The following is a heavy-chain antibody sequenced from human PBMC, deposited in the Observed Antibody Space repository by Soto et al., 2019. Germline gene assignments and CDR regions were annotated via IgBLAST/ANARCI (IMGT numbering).Heavy chain of an antibody. J-gene: IGHJ4*02. D-gene: IGHD3-22*01. CDR2: ISGSVSTI. CDR3: AKVFYYYDRSGYYYFDY. CDR1: GFTFSSYA. V-gene: IGHV3-23*01. Sequence: SGGSLRLSCAASGFTFSSYAVSWVRQAPGKGPEWISSISGSVSTIYYADSVKGRFTISRDNSKNTLYLQMSSLRAEDTAVYYCAKVFYYYDRSGYYYFDYWGQGTLVTVSS.